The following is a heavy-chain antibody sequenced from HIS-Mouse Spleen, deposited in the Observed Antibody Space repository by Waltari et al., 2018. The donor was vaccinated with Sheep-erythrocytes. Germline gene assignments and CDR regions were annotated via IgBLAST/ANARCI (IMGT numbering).Heavy chain of an antibody. CDR1: GYSFTSYW. CDR3: ARRTYYDFWSGYYTDAFDI. V-gene: IGHV5-51*03. Sequence: EVQLVQSGAEVKKPGESLKISCKGSGYSFTSYWIGWERQMPGKGLEWMGIIYPGDSDTRYSPSFQGQVTISADKSISTAYLQWSSLKASDTAMYYCARRTYYDFWSGYYTDAFDIWGQGTMVTVSS. D-gene: IGHD3-3*01. J-gene: IGHJ3*02. CDR2: IYPGDSDT.